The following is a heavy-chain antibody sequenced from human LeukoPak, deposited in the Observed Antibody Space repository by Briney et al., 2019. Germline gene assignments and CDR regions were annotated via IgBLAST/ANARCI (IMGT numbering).Heavy chain of an antibody. CDR1: GFTFSSYS. J-gene: IGHJ4*02. V-gene: IGHV3-48*01. CDR3: ARDLRAFDY. Sequence: PGGPLRLSCAASGFTFSSYSMNWVRQAPGKGLEWVSYISSSSSTIYYADSVKGRFTISRDNAKNSLYLQMNSLRAEDAAVYYCARDLRAFDYWGQGTLVTVSS. CDR2: ISSSSSTI.